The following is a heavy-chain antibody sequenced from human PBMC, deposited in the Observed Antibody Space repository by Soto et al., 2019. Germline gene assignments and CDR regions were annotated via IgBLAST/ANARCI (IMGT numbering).Heavy chain of an antibody. Sequence: QVQLQESGPGLVKPSEALSLTCTVSGGSISSYYWSWIRQPPGKGLERIGYIYYSGRTNYNPSLKSRVTISVDTSKNQSSLQLSSVAAADTAVYYCAREDWNDGFGAFDIWGQGTMVTVSS. D-gene: IGHD1-1*01. V-gene: IGHV4-59*01. CDR2: IYYSGRT. CDR3: AREDWNDGFGAFDI. J-gene: IGHJ3*02. CDR1: GGSISSYY.